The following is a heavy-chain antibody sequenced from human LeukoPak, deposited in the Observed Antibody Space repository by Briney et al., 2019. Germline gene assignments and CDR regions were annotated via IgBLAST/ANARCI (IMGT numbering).Heavy chain of an antibody. CDR2: ISSSSSYT. D-gene: IGHD5-12*01. V-gene: IGHV3-11*05. Sequence: PGGSLRLSCEASGFTFSDYYMSWIRQAPGKGLEWISYISSSSSYTNYADSVKGRFTISRDNAKNSVYLQMNSLRVEDTAVYYCARDRRGFDSYYFDYWGQGALVTVSS. CDR1: GFTFSDYY. J-gene: IGHJ4*02. CDR3: ARDRRGFDSYYFDY.